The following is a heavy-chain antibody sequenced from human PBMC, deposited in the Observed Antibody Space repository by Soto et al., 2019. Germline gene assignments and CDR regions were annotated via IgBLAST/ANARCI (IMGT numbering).Heavy chain of an antibody. Sequence: ASVNVSFMASVYTFIPYDINGVRQATGQGLEGMGWMNPSNGNAVYAQICQGTLTMTRNTSLGKAYMELSNLRCDDKAGYFRARCKERSGYFYLDSWGQGSLVTVSS. J-gene: IGHJ4*02. D-gene: IGHD5-18*01. CDR3: ARCKERSGYFYLDS. CDR2: MNPSNGNA. CDR1: VYTFIPYD. V-gene: IGHV1-8*01.